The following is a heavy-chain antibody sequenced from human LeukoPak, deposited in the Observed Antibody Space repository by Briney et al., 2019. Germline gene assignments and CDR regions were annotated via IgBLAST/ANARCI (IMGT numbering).Heavy chain of an antibody. Sequence: SETLSLTCTVSGGSISSGGYYWSWIRQPPGKGLEWIGSIYYSGSTYYNPSLKSRVTISVDTSKNQFSLKLSSVTAADTAVYYCASGYCSSTSCYIGYNWFDPWGQGTLVTVSS. J-gene: IGHJ5*02. CDR1: GGSISSGGYY. D-gene: IGHD2-2*02. CDR3: ASGYCSSTSCYIGYNWFDP. V-gene: IGHV4-39*01. CDR2: IYYSGST.